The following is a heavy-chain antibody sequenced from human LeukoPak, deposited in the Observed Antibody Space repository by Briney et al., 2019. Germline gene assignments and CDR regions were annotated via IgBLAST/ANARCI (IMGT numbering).Heavy chain of an antibody. CDR2: IFYAGST. V-gene: IGHV4-59*08. CDR3: ASGDRGYSYGPLDY. CDR1: GGSIRSYY. J-gene: IGHJ4*02. D-gene: IGHD5-18*01. Sequence: SETLSLTCTVSGGSIRSYYWSWIRQPPGKGLEWIGHIFYAGSTTYNPSLRSRVTISIDTSKNQFSLRLNSVTAADTAVYYCASGDRGYSYGPLDYWGQGTLVTVSS.